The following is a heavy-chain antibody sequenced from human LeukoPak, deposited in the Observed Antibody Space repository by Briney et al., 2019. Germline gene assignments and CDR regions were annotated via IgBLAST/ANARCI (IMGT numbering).Heavy chain of an antibody. D-gene: IGHD6-13*01. V-gene: IGHV4-4*07. Sequence: SETLSLTCLVTGGSISSYYWSWLRPPAGKGLEWIGRIYTSGSTNYNPSLKSRVTMSVHTSKNQFSLKLSSVTAADTAVYYCARDGSSWYFDYWGQGTLVTVSS. CDR3: ARDGSSWYFDY. CDR1: GGSISSYY. CDR2: IYTSGST. J-gene: IGHJ4*02.